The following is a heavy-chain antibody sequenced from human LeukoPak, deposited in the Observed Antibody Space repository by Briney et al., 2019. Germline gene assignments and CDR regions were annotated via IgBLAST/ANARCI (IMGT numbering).Heavy chain of an antibody. Sequence: GGSLRLSCAASGFTFSSYAMSWVRQAPGKGLEWVSAISGSGGGTYYADSVKGRFTISRDNSKNTLYLQMNSLRAEDTAVYYCARERGYGFWSGYYTGPAFDIWGQGTMVTVSS. V-gene: IGHV3-23*01. CDR2: ISGSGGGT. CDR3: ARERGYGFWSGYYTGPAFDI. D-gene: IGHD3-3*01. J-gene: IGHJ3*02. CDR1: GFTFSSYA.